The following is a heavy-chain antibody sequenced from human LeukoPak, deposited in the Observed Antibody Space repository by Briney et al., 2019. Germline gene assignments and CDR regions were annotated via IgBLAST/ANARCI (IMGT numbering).Heavy chain of an antibody. D-gene: IGHD2-2*01. CDR3: AKSQRNDQQVVQRIDY. J-gene: IGHJ4*02. CDR1: GFTFSSYG. CDR2: ISYDGSNK. Sequence: PGRSLRLSCAASGFTFSSYGMHWVRQAPGKGLEWVAVISYDGSNKYYADSVKGRFTISRDNSKNALYLQMSSLRAEDTAVYYCAKSQRNDQQVVQRIDYWGQGTLVTVSS. V-gene: IGHV3-30*18.